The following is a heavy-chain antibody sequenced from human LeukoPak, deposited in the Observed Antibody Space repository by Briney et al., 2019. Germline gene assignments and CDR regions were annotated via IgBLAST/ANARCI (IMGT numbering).Heavy chain of an antibody. J-gene: IGHJ5*02. Sequence: GASVKVSCKVSGYTLTELSMHWVRQAPGKGLEWMGGFDPEDGETIYAQKFQGRVTMTEDTSTDTAYMELSSLRSEDTAVYYCATVGSMVRGVFNWFDPWGQGTLVTVSS. V-gene: IGHV1-24*01. CDR2: FDPEDGET. D-gene: IGHD3-10*01. CDR3: ATVGSMVRGVFNWFDP. CDR1: GYTLTELS.